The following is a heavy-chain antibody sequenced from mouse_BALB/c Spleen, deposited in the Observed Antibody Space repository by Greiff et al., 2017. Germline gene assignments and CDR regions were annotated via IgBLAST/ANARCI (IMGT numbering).Heavy chain of an antibody. J-gene: IGHJ1*01. D-gene: IGHD2-14*01. V-gene: IGHV5-6-2*01. Sequence: EVKLVESGGGLVKLGGSLKLSCAASGFTFSSYYMSWVRQTPEKRLELVAAINSNGGSTYYPDTVKGRFTISRDNAKNTLYLQMSSLKSEDTALYYCARNNYRYDGSYWYFDVWGAGTTVTVSS. CDR1: GFTFSSYY. CDR2: INSNGGST. CDR3: ARNNYRYDGSYWYFDV.